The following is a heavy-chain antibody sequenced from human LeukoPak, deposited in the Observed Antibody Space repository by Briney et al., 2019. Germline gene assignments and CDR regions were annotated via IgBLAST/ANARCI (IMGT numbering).Heavy chain of an antibody. Sequence: PGGSLRLSCAASGFTFSNYGMHWVRQAPGKGLEWVAVIWFDGTNKYYADSVQGRFTISRDNSKNTLYLQMNSLRAEDTAMYYCAREGFYDILTGDQGDWFDPWGQGTLVTVSS. J-gene: IGHJ5*02. CDR3: AREGFYDILTGDQGDWFDP. D-gene: IGHD3-9*01. V-gene: IGHV3-33*01. CDR2: IWFDGTNK. CDR1: GFTFSNYG.